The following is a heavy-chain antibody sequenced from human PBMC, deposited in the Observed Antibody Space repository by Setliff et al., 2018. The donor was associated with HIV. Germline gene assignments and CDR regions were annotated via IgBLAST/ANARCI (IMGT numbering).Heavy chain of an antibody. D-gene: IGHD3-3*02. J-gene: IGHJ4*02. CDR2: IIPIFGTT. CDR1: EDTFSSFG. Sequence: GASVKVSCKASEDTFSSFGISWVRQAPGQGLEWMGGIIPIFGTTNHAQSFQGRVTITTDESTSTSYMELNSLRSEDTAVYYCASDVSVKHFSDNTRRKAVYYFGSWGQGTLVTGSS. CDR3: ASDVSVKHFSDNTRRKAVYYFGS. V-gene: IGHV1-69*05.